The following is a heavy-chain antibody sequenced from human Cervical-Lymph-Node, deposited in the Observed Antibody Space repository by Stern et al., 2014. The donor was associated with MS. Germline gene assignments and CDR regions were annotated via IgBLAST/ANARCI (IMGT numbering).Heavy chain of an antibody. CDR1: GYTFTDYY. CDR3: ARASTTANNYYDGVDV. D-gene: IGHD1-1*01. J-gene: IGHJ6*02. Sequence: QMQLVQSGAEVTNPGASVKVSCKASGYTFTDYYMQWIRPAPAPGLEWMGWINPNNGGTKSAQKFQGWVTMTRDTSTSTAYMELSRLRSDDTAIYYCARASTTANNYYDGVDVWGQGTTVTVTS. CDR2: INPNNGGT. V-gene: IGHV1-2*04.